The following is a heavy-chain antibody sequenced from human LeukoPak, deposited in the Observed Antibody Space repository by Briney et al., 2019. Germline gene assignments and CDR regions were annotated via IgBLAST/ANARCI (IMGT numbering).Heavy chain of an antibody. Sequence: ASVKVSCKASGYTFTGYYIHWVRQAPGQGLEWMGRINPNSGGTNYAQKFQGRVTMTRDTSISTAYKELGRLRSDDTAVYYCARGTYESSGYPIWGQGTLVTVSS. CDR2: INPNSGGT. CDR1: GYTFTGYY. D-gene: IGHD3-22*01. J-gene: IGHJ4*02. CDR3: ARGTYESSGYPI. V-gene: IGHV1-2*06.